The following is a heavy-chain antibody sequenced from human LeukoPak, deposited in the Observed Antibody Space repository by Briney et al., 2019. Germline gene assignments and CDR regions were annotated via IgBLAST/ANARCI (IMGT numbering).Heavy chain of an antibody. J-gene: IGHJ4*02. CDR1: GYTFTSYA. Sequence: ASVKVSCKASGYTFTSYAMHWVRQAPGQRLEWMGWINAGNGNTKYSQKFQGRVTMTRDTSTTTVYMEMSSLRSEDTAVYYCARDSPDNWNDDFWGQGTLVTVSS. CDR2: INAGNGNT. V-gene: IGHV1-3*01. D-gene: IGHD1-1*01. CDR3: ARDSPDNWNDDF.